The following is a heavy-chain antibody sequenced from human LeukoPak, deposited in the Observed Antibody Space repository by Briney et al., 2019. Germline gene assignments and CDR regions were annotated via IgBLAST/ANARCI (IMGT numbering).Heavy chain of an antibody. D-gene: IGHD2-21*02. V-gene: IGHV1-8*01. J-gene: IGHJ4*02. CDR2: MNPHSGHT. Sequence: ASVKVSCKASGYSFTNFDVNWVRQATGQGLEWMGWMNPHSGHTGYAQKFQGRVTMTSDTSTSTAFMELSSLGSEDTAVYYCTRGFFADGNGDYNKELDFWGQGTQVIVSS. CDR1: GYSFTNFD. CDR3: TRGFFADGNGDYNKELDF.